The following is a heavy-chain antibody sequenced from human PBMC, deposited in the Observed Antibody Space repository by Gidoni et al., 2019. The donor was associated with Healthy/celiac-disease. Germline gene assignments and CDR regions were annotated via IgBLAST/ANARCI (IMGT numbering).Heavy chain of an antibody. CDR2: ISSSSSYT. Sequence: QVQLVESGGGLVKPGGSLRLSCAASGFTFSDYYMSWIRQAPGKGLEWVSYISSSSSYTNYADSVKGRFTISRDNAKNSLYLQMNSLRAEDTAVYYCAGDYGDYDFYYGMDVWGQGTTVTVSS. CDR1: GFTFSDYY. J-gene: IGHJ6*02. D-gene: IGHD4-17*01. V-gene: IGHV3-11*05. CDR3: AGDYGDYDFYYGMDV.